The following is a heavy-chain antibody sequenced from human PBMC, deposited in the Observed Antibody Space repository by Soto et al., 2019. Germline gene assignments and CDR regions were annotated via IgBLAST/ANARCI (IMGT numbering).Heavy chain of an antibody. J-gene: IGHJ4*02. CDR1: GFTFSSYA. CDR2: ISYDGSNK. CDR3: ARAPTYDSSGYNDY. D-gene: IGHD3-22*01. V-gene: IGHV3-30-3*01. Sequence: PGGSLRLSCAASGFTFSSYAMHWVRQAPGKGLEWVAVISYDGSNKYYADSVKGRFTIFRDNSKNTLYLQMNSLRAEDTAVYYCARAPTYDSSGYNDYWGQGTLVTVSS.